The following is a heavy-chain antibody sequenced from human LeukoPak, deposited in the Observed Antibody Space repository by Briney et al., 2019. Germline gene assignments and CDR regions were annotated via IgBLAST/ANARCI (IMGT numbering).Heavy chain of an antibody. D-gene: IGHD5-18*01. Sequence: GGSLRLSCAASGFTFSSYGMHWVRQAPGKGLEWVAFIRYDGSNKYYADSVKGRFTISRDNAKNSLYLQMNSLRAEDTAVYYCARDCGYSYGPQYYYYMDVWGKGTTVTVSS. CDR3: ARDCGYSYGPQYYYYMDV. CDR2: IRYDGSNK. CDR1: GFTFSSYG. V-gene: IGHV3-30*02. J-gene: IGHJ6*03.